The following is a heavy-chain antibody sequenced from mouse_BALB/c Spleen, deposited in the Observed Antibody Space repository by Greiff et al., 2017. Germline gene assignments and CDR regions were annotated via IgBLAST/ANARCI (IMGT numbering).Heavy chain of an antibody. Sequence: LVESGAELAKPGASVKMSCKASGYTFTSYWMHWVKQRPGQGLEWIGYINPSTGYTEYNKKFKDKATLTADKSSSTAYMQLSSLTSEDSAVYYCARTDKGYPDYAMDYWGQGTSVTVSS. CDR3: ARTDKGYPDYAMDY. V-gene: IGHV1-7*01. CDR1: GYTFTSYW. J-gene: IGHJ4*01. CDR2: INPSTGYT. D-gene: IGHD3-3*01.